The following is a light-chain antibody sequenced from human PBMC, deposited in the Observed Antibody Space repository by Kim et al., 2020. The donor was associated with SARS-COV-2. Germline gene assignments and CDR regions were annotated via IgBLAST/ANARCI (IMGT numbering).Light chain of an antibody. V-gene: IGLV7-46*01. CDR1: TEAVPNDHF. J-gene: IGLJ3*02. CDR3: LLSFSGARV. CDR2: DTT. Sequence: PGATATLTCGSTTEAVPNDHFSYRVQQRPGPAPRTLISDTTNKHSWTPARFSGSLLGGKAALTLSGAQPEDEADYYCLLSFSGARVFGGGTQLTVL.